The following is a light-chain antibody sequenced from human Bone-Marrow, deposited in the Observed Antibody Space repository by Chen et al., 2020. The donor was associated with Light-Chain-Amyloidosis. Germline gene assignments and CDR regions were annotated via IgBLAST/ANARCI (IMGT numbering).Light chain of an antibody. CDR2: FAS. J-gene: IGKJ2*01. CDR3: HQSRNLPHT. V-gene: IGKV6-21*01. Sequence: EVVLTQSPDFQSVTPKEKVTITCRASQNIGSSLHWYQQKPDQSPKLLIKFASQSFSGVPSRFSGSGSGTDFTLTLNSLESEDASTYFCHQSRNLPHTFGQGTKLEIK. CDR1: QNIGSS.